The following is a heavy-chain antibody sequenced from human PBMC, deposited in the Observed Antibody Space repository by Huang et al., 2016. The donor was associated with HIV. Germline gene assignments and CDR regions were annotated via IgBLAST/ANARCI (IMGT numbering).Heavy chain of an antibody. V-gene: IGHV3-74*01. J-gene: IGHJ4*02. CDR1: GFTFSSYW. D-gene: IGHD3-22*01. CDR3: VRDPRIQSWLNYFDY. Sequence: EVQLVESGGGLVQPGGSLRLSCAASGFTFSSYWMHWVRQAPGKGLVVVSRINSDGSSSGYADSVKGRFTISRDNAKNTLYLQMNSLRAEDMAVYYCVRDPRIQSWLNYFDYWGQGTLVSVSS. CDR2: INSDGSSS.